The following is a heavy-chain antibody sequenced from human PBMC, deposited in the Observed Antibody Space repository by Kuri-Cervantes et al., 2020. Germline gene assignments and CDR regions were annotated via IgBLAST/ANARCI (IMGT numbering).Heavy chain of an antibody. CDR2: IYYSGST. CDR3: ARDLRLLWFGESGPYYYGMGV. J-gene: IGHJ6*02. V-gene: IGHV4-59*01. D-gene: IGHD3-10*01. CDR1: GGSISSYY. Sequence: ESLKISCTVSGGSISSYYWSWIRQPPGKGLEWIGYIYYSGSTNYNPSLKSRVTISVDTSKNQFSLKLSSVTAADTAVYYCARDLRLLWFGESGPYYYGMGVWGQGTTVTVSS.